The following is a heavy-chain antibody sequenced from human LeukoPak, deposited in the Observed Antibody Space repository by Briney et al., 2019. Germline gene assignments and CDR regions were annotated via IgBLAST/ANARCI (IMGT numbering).Heavy chain of an antibody. V-gene: IGHV4-4*07. CDR1: GGSISSYY. Sequence: SETLSLTXTVSGGSISSYYWSWIRQPAGKGLEWIGRIYTSGSTNYNPSLKSRVTMSVDTSKNQFSLKLSSVTAADTAVYYCARERGYSGYDYNYYYYYYMDVWGKGTTVTVSS. J-gene: IGHJ6*03. CDR2: IYTSGST. CDR3: ARERGYSGYDYNYYYYYYMDV. D-gene: IGHD5-12*01.